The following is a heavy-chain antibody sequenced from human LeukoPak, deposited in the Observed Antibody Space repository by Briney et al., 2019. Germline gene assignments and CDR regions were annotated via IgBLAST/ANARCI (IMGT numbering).Heavy chain of an antibody. J-gene: IGHJ4*02. V-gene: IGHV3-30*18. CDR1: GFTFSSYG. Sequence: GGSLRLSCAASGFTFSSYGMHWVRQAPGKGLEWVAVISYDGSNKYYADSVKGRFTISRDNSKNTLYLQMNSLRAEDTAVYYCAKDPAGSGTWGFDYWGQGTLVTVSS. CDR3: AKDPAGSGTWGFDY. D-gene: IGHD3-10*01. CDR2: ISYDGSNK.